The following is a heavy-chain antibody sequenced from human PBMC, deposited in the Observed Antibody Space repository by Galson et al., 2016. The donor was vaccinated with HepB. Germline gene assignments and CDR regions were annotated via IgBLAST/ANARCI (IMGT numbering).Heavy chain of an antibody. Sequence: SLRLSCAASGFTFEDYAMHWVRQAPGKGLEWVSGISWNSLDIGYADSVKGRFTISRDHAKNTLYLQMNSLRDEDTAVYYCGRGGGPAADVWGPGTLVTVSS. D-gene: IGHD6-13*01. V-gene: IGHV3-9*01. CDR2: ISWNSLDI. CDR1: GFTFEDYA. CDR3: GRGGGPAADV. J-gene: IGHJ4*02.